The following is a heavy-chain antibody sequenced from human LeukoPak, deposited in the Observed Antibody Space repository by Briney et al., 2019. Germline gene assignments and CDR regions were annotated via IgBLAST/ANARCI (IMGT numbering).Heavy chain of an antibody. CDR2: ISSSSSYI. CDR3: ARDEGFCSGGRCHISGFDY. J-gene: IGHJ4*02. V-gene: IGHV3-21*01. CDR1: GFTFSNYA. D-gene: IGHD2-15*01. Sequence: GGSLRLSCAASGFTFSNYAMSWVRQAPGKGLEWVSSISSSSSYIYYADSVKGRFTISRDNARNSVYMQLNSLRAEDTAVYYCARDEGFCSGGRCHISGFDYWGQGALVTVSS.